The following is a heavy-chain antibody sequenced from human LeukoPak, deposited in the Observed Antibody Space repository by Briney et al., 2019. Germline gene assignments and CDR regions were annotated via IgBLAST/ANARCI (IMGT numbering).Heavy chain of an antibody. CDR3: ARDRMGSGSYFPWFDP. Sequence: PSETLSLTCTVSSGSISSSSYYWGWIRQPPGKGLEWIGEINHSGSANYNPSLKSRVTISVDTSKNQFSLKLSSVTAADTAVYYCARDRMGSGSYFPWFDPWGQGTLVTVSS. J-gene: IGHJ5*02. CDR1: SGSISSSSYY. D-gene: IGHD3-10*01. V-gene: IGHV4-39*07. CDR2: INHSGSA.